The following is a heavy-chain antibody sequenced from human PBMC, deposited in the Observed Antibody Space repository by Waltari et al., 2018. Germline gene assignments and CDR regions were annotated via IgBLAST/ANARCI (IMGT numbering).Heavy chain of an antibody. CDR3: ARDDNRQAFDI. J-gene: IGHJ3*02. CDR2: VYPSENT. CDR1: GGSINNYY. V-gene: IGHV4-4*07. D-gene: IGHD1-20*01. Sequence: QVQLQESGPGLVKPSETLSLTCTVAGGSINNYYWRWIRQPAGKGLEWIGRVYPSENTNYNPSLKSRVAMSVDTSKNQFSLRLNSVTAADTAVYYCARDDNRQAFDIWGQGIVVTVSS.